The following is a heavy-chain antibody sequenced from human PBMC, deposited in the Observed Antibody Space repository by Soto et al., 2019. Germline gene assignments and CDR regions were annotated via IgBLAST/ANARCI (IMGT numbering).Heavy chain of an antibody. J-gene: IGHJ4*02. V-gene: IGHV3-23*01. Sequence: RRLSCTAFAFIFKDYAMSWVRQAPGKGLEWVSTISRGGAYTHYADSVKGRFTISRDNSANILYLHMDSLGGDDTAVYSCAQDPSTGYADNWGLGTLVTVS. CDR1: AFIFKDYA. CDR3: AQDPSTGYADN. D-gene: IGHD3-9*01. CDR2: ISRGGAYT.